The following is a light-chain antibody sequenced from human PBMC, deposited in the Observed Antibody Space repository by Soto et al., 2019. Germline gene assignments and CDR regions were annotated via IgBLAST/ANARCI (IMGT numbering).Light chain of an antibody. V-gene: IGLV1-40*01. J-gene: IGLJ3*02. CDR3: HSYDSSLSAVV. Sequence: QSVLTQQPSVSGAPGQRGTISGTGTSSNIGAGYDVHWYQQLPGKAPTLLIYSNNDRPSGVPDRFSGSKSGTSASLAITGLQADDEADYYCHSYDSSLSAVVFGGGTKLTVL. CDR2: SNN. CDR1: SSNIGAGYD.